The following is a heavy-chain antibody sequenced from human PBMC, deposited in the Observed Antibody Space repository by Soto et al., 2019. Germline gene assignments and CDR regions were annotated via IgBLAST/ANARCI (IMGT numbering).Heavy chain of an antibody. CDR3: SHIVVAGLGYYFDY. D-gene: IGHD6-19*01. CDR2: TYWDDDK. CDR1: GFSLSTTRVA. Sequence: QITLKESGPTLVKPTQTLTLTCTSSGFSLSTTRVAVGWIRQPPGKALEWLALTYWDDDKRYSPFLKSRLTITKDTSPNQVLLTMTNMDPVDTATYYCSHIVVAGLGYYFDYWGQGTLVTVSS. J-gene: IGHJ4*02. V-gene: IGHV2-5*02.